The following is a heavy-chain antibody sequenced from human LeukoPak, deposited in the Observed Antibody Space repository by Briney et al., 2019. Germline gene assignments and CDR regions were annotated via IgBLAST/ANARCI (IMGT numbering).Heavy chain of an antibody. Sequence: TGGSLRLSCAASGFTFSSYGMHWVRQAPGKGLEWVAVIWYDGSNKYYADSVKGRFTISRDNSKNTLYLQMNSLRAEDTAVYYCARDYVRGNAAFDTRGQGTMVTVSS. CDR2: IWYDGSNK. J-gene: IGHJ3*02. V-gene: IGHV3-33*01. CDR1: GFTFSSYG. CDR3: ARDYVRGNAAFDT. D-gene: IGHD3-16*01.